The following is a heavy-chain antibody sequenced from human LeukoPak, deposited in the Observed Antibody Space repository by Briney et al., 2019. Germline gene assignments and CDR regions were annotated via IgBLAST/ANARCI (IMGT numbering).Heavy chain of an antibody. J-gene: IGHJ4*02. Sequence: ASVKVSCKASGYTFSGSYMHWVRQAPGQGLEWMGWINPTSGVTKYAEKFQGRVIMTRDTSINTGYMEMSILRSDDTAVYYCGRDMYSGTYGHWGQGTLVTVSS. V-gene: IGHV1-2*02. D-gene: IGHD1-26*01. CDR2: INPTSGVT. CDR1: GYTFSGSY. CDR3: GRDMYSGTYGH.